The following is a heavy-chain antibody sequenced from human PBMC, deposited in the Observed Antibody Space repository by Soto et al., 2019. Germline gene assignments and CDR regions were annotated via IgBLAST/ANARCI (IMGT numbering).Heavy chain of an antibody. CDR1: GGTFSSYA. D-gene: IGHD3-10*01. Sequence: VKVSCKASGGTFSSYAISWVRQAPGQGLEWMGGIIPIFGTANYAQKFQGRVTITADESTSTAYMELSSLRSEDTAVYYCARVGVSMVRGVITPYYYYGMDVWGQGTTVTVSS. CDR2: IIPIFGTA. CDR3: ARVGVSMVRGVITPYYYYGMDV. J-gene: IGHJ6*02. V-gene: IGHV1-69*13.